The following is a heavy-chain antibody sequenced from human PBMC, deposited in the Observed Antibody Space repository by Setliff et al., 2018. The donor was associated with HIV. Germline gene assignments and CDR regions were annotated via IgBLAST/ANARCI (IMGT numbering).Heavy chain of an antibody. CDR2: MYSGGST. Sequence: SETLSLTCTVSGDSISSVSYSWGWIRQPPGKGLEWIGYMYSGGSTYDSPSLKSRVTISVGTSKNQFSLKLSSVTAADTAIYYCARTYSSNWYIDYWGQGTLVTVSS. CDR1: GDSISSVSYS. CDR3: ARTYSSNWYIDY. V-gene: IGHV4-39*07. J-gene: IGHJ4*02. D-gene: IGHD6-13*01.